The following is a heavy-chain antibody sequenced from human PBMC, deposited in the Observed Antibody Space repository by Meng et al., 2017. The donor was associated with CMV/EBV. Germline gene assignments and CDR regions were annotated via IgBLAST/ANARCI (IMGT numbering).Heavy chain of an antibody. CDR2: IYYSGST. D-gene: IGHD6-6*01. CDR1: GGSISSYY. J-gene: IGHJ6*02. Sequence: SETLSLTCTVSGGSISSYYWSWIRQPPGKGLEWIGYIYYSGSTNYNPSLKSRVTISVDTSKNQFSLKLSSVTAADTAVYYCARESGRSSSPSGGGYYYYGMDVWGQGTTVTVSS. V-gene: IGHV4-59*01. CDR3: ARESGRSSSPSGGGYYYYGMDV.